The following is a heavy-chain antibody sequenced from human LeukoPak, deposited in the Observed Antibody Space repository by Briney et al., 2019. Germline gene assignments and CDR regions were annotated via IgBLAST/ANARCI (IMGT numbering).Heavy chain of an antibody. D-gene: IGHD3-22*01. J-gene: IGHJ3*02. CDR1: GGSISNSPYY. Sequence: SETLSLTCTVSGGSISNSPYYWGWIRQPPGKGLEWIGSIYYGGSTYNNPSLKSRVSISVATSKNQFSLKLSSVTAADTAVYYCASGHYDSSGGVAFDIWGQGTIVTVSS. CDR2: IYYGGST. CDR3: ASGHYDSSGGVAFDI. V-gene: IGHV4-39*01.